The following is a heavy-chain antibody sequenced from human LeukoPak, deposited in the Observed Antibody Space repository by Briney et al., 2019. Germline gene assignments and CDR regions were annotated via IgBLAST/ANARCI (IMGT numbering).Heavy chain of an antibody. J-gene: IGHJ5*02. CDR2: IKQDGSEQ. CDR3: ARDFWPGMAAESWFDP. CDR1: GFTFKTYW. Sequence: SGGSLRLSCAASGFTFKTYWMSWVRQAPGKGLEWVANIKQDGSEQYYVDSVKSRFIISRDNAKNSVSLEMNSLRAEDTAVYYCARDFWPGMAAESWFDPWGQGTLVTVSS. V-gene: IGHV3-7*01. D-gene: IGHD6-25*01.